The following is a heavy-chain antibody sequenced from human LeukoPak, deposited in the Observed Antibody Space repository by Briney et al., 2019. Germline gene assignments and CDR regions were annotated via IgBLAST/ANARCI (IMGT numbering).Heavy chain of an antibody. D-gene: IGHD4-17*01. Sequence: PSETLPLTCTVSGGSISSYYWSWIRQPPGKGLEWIGYIYYSGSTNYNPSLKSRVTISVDTSKNQFSLKLSSVSAADTAVYYCARYGKIYGDYDNYFDYWGQGTLVTVSS. CDR2: IYYSGST. V-gene: IGHV4-59*01. CDR1: GGSISSYY. J-gene: IGHJ4*02. CDR3: ARYGKIYGDYDNYFDY.